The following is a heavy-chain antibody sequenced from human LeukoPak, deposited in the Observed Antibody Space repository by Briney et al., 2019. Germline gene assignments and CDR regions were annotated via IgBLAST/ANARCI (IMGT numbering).Heavy chain of an antibody. V-gene: IGHV3-74*01. CDR3: ARESTVGPIQTDAFDF. CDR1: GFTFSTYW. Sequence: PGGSLRLSCAGSGFTFSTYWMHWVRQAPGKGLVWVSRIHGVDGRTSYADSVKGRFTISRDNAKNTVYLQTNNLRAEDTALYYCARESTVGPIQTDAFDFWGQGTMVTVSS. CDR2: IHGVDGRT. D-gene: IGHD1-26*01. J-gene: IGHJ3*01.